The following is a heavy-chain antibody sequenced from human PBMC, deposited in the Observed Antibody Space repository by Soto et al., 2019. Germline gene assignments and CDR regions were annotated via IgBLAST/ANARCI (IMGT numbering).Heavy chain of an antibody. J-gene: IGHJ6*02. CDR3: AKPPQRSMVRGAPITPGMDV. V-gene: IGHV3-23*01. Sequence: GGSLRLSCAASGFTFSSYAMSWVRQAPGKGLEWVSAISGSGGSTYYADSVKGRFTISRDNSKNTLYLQMNSLRAEDTAVYYCAKPPQRSMVRGAPITPGMDVWGQGTTVTVSS. CDR2: ISGSGGST. D-gene: IGHD3-10*01. CDR1: GFTFSSYA.